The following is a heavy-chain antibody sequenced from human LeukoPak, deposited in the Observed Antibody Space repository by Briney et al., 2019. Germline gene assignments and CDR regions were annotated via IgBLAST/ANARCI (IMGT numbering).Heavy chain of an antibody. Sequence: SETLSLTCAVYGGSFSGYYWSWIRQPPGKGLEWIGEINHSGSTNYDPSLKSRVTISVDTSKNQFSLKLRSVTAADTAVYYCVRDKGDVTRASSERFDYWGQGTLVTVSS. J-gene: IGHJ4*02. CDR2: INHSGST. CDR1: GGSFSGYY. D-gene: IGHD4-17*01. CDR3: VRDKGDVTRASSERFDY. V-gene: IGHV4-34*01.